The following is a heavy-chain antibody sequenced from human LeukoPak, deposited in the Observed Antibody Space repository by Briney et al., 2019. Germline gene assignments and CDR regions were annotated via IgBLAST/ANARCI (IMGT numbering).Heavy chain of an antibody. CDR2: IYYTGST. CDR1: GGSIDRHY. CDR3: ARVYQSAEYYFDY. D-gene: IGHD2-2*01. V-gene: IGHV4-59*11. Sequence: PSETLSLTCTVSGGSIDRHYWSWIRQPPGKGLEGSGYIYYTGSTEYPPSLKSRVTISLDTSKNQFSLKLTSVTAADTAVYYCARVYQSAEYYFDYWGQGNLVSVSS. J-gene: IGHJ4*02.